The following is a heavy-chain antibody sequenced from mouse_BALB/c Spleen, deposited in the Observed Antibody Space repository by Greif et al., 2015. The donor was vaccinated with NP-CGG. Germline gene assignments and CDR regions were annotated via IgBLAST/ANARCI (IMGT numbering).Heavy chain of an antibody. CDR3: TRETTATWYFDV. CDR1: GFPFSYYW. V-gene: IGHV6-6*02. CDR2: IRLKSNNYAT. J-gene: IGHJ1*01. Sequence: EVQLVESGGGLVQPGGSMKLSCVASGFPFSYYWMNWVRQSPEKGLEWVAEIRLKSNNYATHYAESVKGRFTISRDDSKSSVYLQMNNLRAEDTGIYYCTRETTATWYFDVWGAGTTVTVSS. D-gene: IGHD1-2*01.